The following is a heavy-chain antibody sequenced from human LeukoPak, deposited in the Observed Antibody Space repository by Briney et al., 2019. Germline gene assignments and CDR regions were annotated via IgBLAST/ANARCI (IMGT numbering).Heavy chain of an antibody. CDR3: ARTRSGYYLDY. CDR2: ISSSSSTI. Sequence: GGSLRLSCAASGFTFSSYSMNWVRQAPGKGLEWVSYISSSSSTIYYEDSVKGRFTISRDNAKNSPYLQMNSLRAEDTAVYYCARTRSGYYLDYWGQGTLVTVSS. J-gene: IGHJ4*02. CDR1: GFTFSSYS. D-gene: IGHD3-3*01. V-gene: IGHV3-48*01.